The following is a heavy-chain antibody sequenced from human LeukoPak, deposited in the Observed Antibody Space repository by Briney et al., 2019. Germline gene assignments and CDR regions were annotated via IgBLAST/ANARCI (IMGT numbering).Heavy chain of an antibody. CDR1: GGSFSGYY. D-gene: IGHD3-9*01. CDR3: ARTYYDILTSNWFDP. Sequence: SETLSLTCAVYGGSFSGYYWSWIRQPPGKGLEWIGEINHSGSTNYNPSLKSRVTISVDTSKNQFSLKLSSVTAADTAVYYCARTYYDILTSNWFDPWGQGTLATVSS. CDR2: INHSGST. V-gene: IGHV4-34*01. J-gene: IGHJ5*02.